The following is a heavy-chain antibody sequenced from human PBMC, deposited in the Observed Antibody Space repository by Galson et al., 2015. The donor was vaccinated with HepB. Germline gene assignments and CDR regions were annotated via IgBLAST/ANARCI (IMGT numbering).Heavy chain of an antibody. D-gene: IGHD2-2*02. Sequence: SVKVSCKASGGTFSSYAISWVRQAPGQGLEWMGGIIPIFGTANYAQKFQGRVAITADESTSTAYMELSSLRSEDTAVYYCARSIDIVVVPAAIRYGMDVWGKGTTVTVSS. CDR1: GGTFSSYA. CDR2: IIPIFGTA. V-gene: IGHV1-69*13. CDR3: ARSIDIVVVPAAIRYGMDV. J-gene: IGHJ6*04.